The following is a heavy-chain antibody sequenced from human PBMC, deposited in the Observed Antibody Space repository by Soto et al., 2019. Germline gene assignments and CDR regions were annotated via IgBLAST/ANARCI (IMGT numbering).Heavy chain of an antibody. J-gene: IGHJ5*02. V-gene: IGHV4-59*01. Sequence: SETLSLTCTVSGGSIGSYHWSWVRQPPGKGLEWIASVYYTGTTNYNPSLGSRVTISIDVPENQISLKLTSVTAADTAFYYCARDTVLTGMFDLWGQGTLVTVSS. CDR3: ARDTVLTGMFDL. CDR2: VYYTGTT. CDR1: GGSIGSYH. D-gene: IGHD4-17*01.